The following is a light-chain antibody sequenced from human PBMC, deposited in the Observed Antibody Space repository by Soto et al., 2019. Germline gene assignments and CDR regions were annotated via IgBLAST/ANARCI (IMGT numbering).Light chain of an antibody. CDR3: CSYGGRKTLI. J-gene: IGLJ2*01. Sequence: QSALTQPPSASGSPGQSVTISCTGTSSDVGGYNYVSWFQHHPGKAPRLIISEVNTRPSGVPDRFSGSKSGNTASLTVSGLQTEDEADYYCCSYGGRKTLIFGGGTKVTVL. CDR2: EVN. V-gene: IGLV2-8*01. CDR1: SSDVGGYNY.